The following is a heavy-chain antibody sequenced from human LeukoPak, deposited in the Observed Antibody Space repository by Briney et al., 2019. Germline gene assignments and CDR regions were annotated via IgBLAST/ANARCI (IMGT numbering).Heavy chain of an antibody. V-gene: IGHV1-2*02. CDR2: INPNSGGT. CDR1: GYTFTGYY. Sequence: GASVKVSCKASGYTFTGYYMHWVRQAPGQGPEWMGWINPNSGGTNYAQKFQGRVTMTRDTSISTAYMELSRLRSDDTAVYYCAGGGGGLWFGELSLDYWGQGTLVTVSS. D-gene: IGHD3-10*01. CDR3: AGGGGGLWFGELSLDY. J-gene: IGHJ4*02.